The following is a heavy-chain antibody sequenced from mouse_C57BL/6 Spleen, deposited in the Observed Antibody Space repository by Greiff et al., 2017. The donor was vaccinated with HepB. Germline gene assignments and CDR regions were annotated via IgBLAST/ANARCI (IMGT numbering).Heavy chain of an antibody. J-gene: IGHJ1*03. CDR1: GFTFSSYA. CDR3: ARGIVTHWYFDV. V-gene: IGHV5-4*03. D-gene: IGHD2-5*01. Sequence: EVMLVESGGGLVKPGGSLKLSCAASGFTFSSYAMSWVRQTPEKRLEWVATISDGGSYTYYPDNVKGRFTISRDNAKNNLYLQMSHLKSEDTAMYYCARGIVTHWYFDVWGTGTTVTVSS. CDR2: ISDGGSYT.